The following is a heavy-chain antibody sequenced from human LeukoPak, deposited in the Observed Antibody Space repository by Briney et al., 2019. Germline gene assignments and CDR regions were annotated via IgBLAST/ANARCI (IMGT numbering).Heavy chain of an antibody. CDR2: ICGYNGKT. CDR3: ARVRDFYDSSAYLSNFDY. D-gene: IGHD3-22*01. V-gene: IGHV1-18*01. CDR1: GYTFTSYY. Sequence: ASVKVSCKASGYTFTSYYVSWVRQAPGQGVEWRGWICGYNGKTHYAQRLQGRVTMTTDTSPSTAYMELRSLRSDDTAVYYCARVRDFYDSSAYLSNFDYWGQGTLVTVSS. J-gene: IGHJ4*02.